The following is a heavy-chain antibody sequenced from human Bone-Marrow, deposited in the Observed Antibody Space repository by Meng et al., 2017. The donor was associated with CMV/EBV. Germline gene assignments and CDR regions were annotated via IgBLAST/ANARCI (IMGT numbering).Heavy chain of an antibody. V-gene: IGHV4-4*02. Sequence: VSGGSNSSSNWWSWVRQPPGKGLEWIGEIYHSGSTNYNPSLKSRVTISVDKSKNQFSLKLSSVTAADTAVYYCARQDSSGYLRLFDYWGQGTLVTVSS. D-gene: IGHD3-22*01. CDR2: IYHSGST. J-gene: IGHJ4*02. CDR3: ARQDSSGYLRLFDY. CDR1: GGSNSSSNW.